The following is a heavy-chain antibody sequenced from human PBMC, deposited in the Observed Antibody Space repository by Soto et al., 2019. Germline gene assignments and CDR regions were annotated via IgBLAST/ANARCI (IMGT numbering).Heavy chain of an antibody. CDR2: ISYDGSNQ. Sequence: GGSLRLSCEASGFTFSSYPMHWVRQAPGKGLEWVTLISYDGSNQYYADSVKGRFTISRDNSKDTLYLQMHSLTSDDTAVYFCARGPITQTSFIDHWGQGTLVTVSS. CDR1: GFTFSSYP. V-gene: IGHV3-30-3*01. CDR3: ARGPITQTSFIDH. J-gene: IGHJ4*02. D-gene: IGHD1-20*01.